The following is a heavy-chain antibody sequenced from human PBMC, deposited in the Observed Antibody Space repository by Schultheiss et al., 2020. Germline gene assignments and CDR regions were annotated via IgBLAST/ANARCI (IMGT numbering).Heavy chain of an antibody. J-gene: IGHJ4*02. CDR2: IYYSGST. Sequence: SETLSLTCTVSGGSISSYYWSWIRQPPGKGLEWIGSIYYSGSTYYNPSLKSRVTISVDTSKNQFSLKLSSVTAADTAVYYCARAWAVARWYFDYWGQGTLVTVCS. V-gene: IGHV4-59*01. CDR3: ARAWAVARWYFDY. CDR1: GGSISSYY. D-gene: IGHD6-19*01.